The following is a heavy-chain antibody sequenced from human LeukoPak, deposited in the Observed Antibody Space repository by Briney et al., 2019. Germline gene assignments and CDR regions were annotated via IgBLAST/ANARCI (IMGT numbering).Heavy chain of an antibody. Sequence: SETLSLTCTVSGGSISSGSYYWSWIRQPAGKGLEWIGRIYTSGSTNYNPSLKNRVTISVDTSKNQFSLKLSSVTAADTAVYYCAREYGDFWSGYYAFDIWGQGTMVTVSS. J-gene: IGHJ3*02. D-gene: IGHD3-3*01. V-gene: IGHV4-61*02. CDR1: GGSISSGSYY. CDR3: AREYGDFWSGYYAFDI. CDR2: IYTSGST.